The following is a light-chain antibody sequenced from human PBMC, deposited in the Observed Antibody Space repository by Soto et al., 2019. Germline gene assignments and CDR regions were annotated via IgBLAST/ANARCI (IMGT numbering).Light chain of an antibody. Sequence: EIVLTQSPATLSLSPGERATLSCRASQSVSSYLAWYQQQPGQAPRLLIYDASNRATGIPARFSGSGSWTDFTLTISSLEPEDFAVYYCQQRSNWLYTFGQGTKLEI. CDR3: QQRSNWLYT. CDR1: QSVSSY. CDR2: DAS. V-gene: IGKV3-11*01. J-gene: IGKJ2*01.